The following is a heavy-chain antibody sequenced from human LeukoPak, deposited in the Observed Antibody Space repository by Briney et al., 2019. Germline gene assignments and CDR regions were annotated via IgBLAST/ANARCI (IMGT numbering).Heavy chain of an antibody. CDR2: INPNSGST. Sequence: GASVKVSCKASGYTFAGYYMHWVRQAPGQGLEWMGWINPNSGSTNYAQKFQGRVTMTRDTSISTAYMELSRLRSDDTAVYYCARDLRSFRYYYSGMDVWGQGTTVTVSS. CDR1: GYTFAGYY. J-gene: IGHJ6*02. V-gene: IGHV1-2*02. D-gene: IGHD3-10*01. CDR3: ARDLRSFRYYYSGMDV.